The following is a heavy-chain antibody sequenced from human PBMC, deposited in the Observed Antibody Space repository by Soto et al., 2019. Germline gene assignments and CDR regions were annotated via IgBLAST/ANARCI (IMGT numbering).Heavy chain of an antibody. J-gene: IGHJ4*02. CDR2: ISAYNGNT. Sequence: QVQLVQSGAEVKKPGASVKVSCKASGYTFTSYGISWVRQAPGQGLDWMGWISAYNGNTNYAQKLQGRDTMSTYTSTSTAYMELRGLITDDTAVYYGARYSEVRGELYYRGQGDLVTVCS. V-gene: IGHV1-18*01. CDR1: GYTFTSYG. CDR3: ARYSEVRGELYY. D-gene: IGHD1-26*01.